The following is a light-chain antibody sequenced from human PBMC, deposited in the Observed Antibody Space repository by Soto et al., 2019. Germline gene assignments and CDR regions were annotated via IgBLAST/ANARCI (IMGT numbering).Light chain of an antibody. CDR2: EVS. V-gene: IGLV2-14*01. CDR1: SCDVGAYNS. Sequence: QSALTQPASVSGSPGQSITISCTGTSCDVGAYNSVSWYQQHPDKAPKLIIFEVSNRPSGVSNHFSGSKSGYATSLTISGLQAEDEDHYYCYSHTNGSNVRVFGRGTKLTVL. CDR3: YSHTNGSNVRV. J-gene: IGLJ1*01.